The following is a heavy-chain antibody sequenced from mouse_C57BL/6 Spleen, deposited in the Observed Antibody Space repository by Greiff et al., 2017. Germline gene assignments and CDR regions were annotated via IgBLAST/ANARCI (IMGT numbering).Heavy chain of an antibody. J-gene: IGHJ3*01. Sequence: VKLQQPGAELVRPGSSVKLSCKASGYTFTSYWMDWVKQRPGQGLEWIGNIYPSDSETHYNQKFKDKATLTVDKSSSTAYMQLSSLTSEDSAVYYCARRSYGSSYEGFAYWGQGTLVTVSA. CDR1: GYTFTSYW. V-gene: IGHV1-61*01. D-gene: IGHD1-1*01. CDR3: ARRSYGSSYEGFAY. CDR2: IYPSDSET.